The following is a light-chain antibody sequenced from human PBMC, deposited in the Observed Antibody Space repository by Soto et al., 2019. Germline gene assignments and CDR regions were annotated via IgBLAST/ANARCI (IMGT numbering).Light chain of an antibody. Sequence: QSVLTQPPSVSGAPGQRVTICCTGSSSNIGAGYDVHWYHQLPGTAPKLLIYGNTNRPSGVPDRFSGSKSGTSASLAITGLQAEDEADYYCQSYDSSLSGVVFGGGTQLTVL. CDR3: QSYDSSLSGVV. CDR2: GNT. CDR1: SSNIGAGYD. J-gene: IGLJ2*01. V-gene: IGLV1-40*01.